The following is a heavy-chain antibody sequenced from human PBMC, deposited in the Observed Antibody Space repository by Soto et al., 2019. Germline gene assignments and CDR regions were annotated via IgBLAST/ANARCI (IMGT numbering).Heavy chain of an antibody. J-gene: IGHJ4*02. CDR3: AKSIDYLEPPAQYYDFWSDYYSY. V-gene: IGHV3-13*01. CDR2: IGTAGDT. Sequence: GGSLRLSCAASGFTFSSYDMHWVRQATGKGLEWVSAIGTAGDTYYPGSVKGRFTISRENSKNSLYLQMNSLRAEDTAVYYCAKSIDYLEPPAQYYDFWSDYYSYWGQGTLVTVSS. CDR1: GFTFSSYD. D-gene: IGHD3-3*01.